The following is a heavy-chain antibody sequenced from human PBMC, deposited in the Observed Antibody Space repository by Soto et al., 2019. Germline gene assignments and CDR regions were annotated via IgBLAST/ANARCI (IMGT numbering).Heavy chain of an antibody. CDR3: ARGAGLRFLEWLSAWFDP. CDR1: GGSISSGDYY. CDR2: IYYSGST. Sequence: LSLTCTVSGGSISSGDYYWSWIRQPPGKGLEWIGYIYYSGSTYYNPSLKSRVTISVDTSKNQFSLKLSSVTAADTAVYYCARGAGLRFLEWLSAWFDPWGQGTLVTVSS. V-gene: IGHV4-30-4*01. J-gene: IGHJ5*02. D-gene: IGHD3-3*01.